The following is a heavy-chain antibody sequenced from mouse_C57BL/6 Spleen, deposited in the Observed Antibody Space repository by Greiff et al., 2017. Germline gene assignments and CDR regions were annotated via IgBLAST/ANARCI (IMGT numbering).Heavy chain of an antibody. CDR3: ARVNDGYSGY. J-gene: IGHJ2*01. V-gene: IGHV3-6*01. CDR2: ISYDGSN. CDR1: GYSITSGYY. D-gene: IGHD2-3*01. Sequence: EVKLQESGPGLVKPSQSLSLTCSVTGYSITSGYYWNWIRQFPGNKLEWMGYISYDGSNNYNPSLKNRISITRDTSKNQFFLKLNSVTTEDTATYYCARVNDGYSGYWGEGTTLTVSS.